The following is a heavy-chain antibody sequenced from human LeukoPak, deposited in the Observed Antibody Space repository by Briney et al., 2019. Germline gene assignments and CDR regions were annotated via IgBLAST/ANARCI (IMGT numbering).Heavy chain of an antibody. Sequence: GGSLRLSCAASGFTFSTYSMNWVRQAPGKGLEWVSYISSSGSTVYYADSVKGRFTISRDNSKNTLYLQMNSLRAEDTAVYYCARDNPPATVTTPRLRNWFDPWGQGTLVTVSS. CDR1: GFTFSTYS. J-gene: IGHJ5*02. D-gene: IGHD4-17*01. V-gene: IGHV3-48*01. CDR2: ISSSGSTV. CDR3: ARDNPPATVTTPRLRNWFDP.